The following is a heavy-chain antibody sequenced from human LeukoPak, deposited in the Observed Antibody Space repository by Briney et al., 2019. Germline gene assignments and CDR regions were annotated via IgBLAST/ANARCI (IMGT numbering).Heavy chain of an antibody. J-gene: IGHJ4*02. D-gene: IGHD2-21*02. CDR3: EHMGYCGGDCYRSSFHY. Sequence: GGALRLSCEAAVFTIYICIGNCGRHAPAGRLWWGSAISGSGGSTYYADAVKGRFTISRDNSKNTLYLQKNSHRAGGTVVYYCEHMGYCGGDCYRSSFHYWGQGTLVTVPS. CDR2: ISGSGGST. CDR1: VFTIYICI. V-gene: IGHV3-23*01.